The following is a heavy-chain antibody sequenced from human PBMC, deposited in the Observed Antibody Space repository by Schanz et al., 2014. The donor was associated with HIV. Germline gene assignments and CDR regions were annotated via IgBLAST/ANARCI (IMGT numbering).Heavy chain of an antibody. CDR3: AKPEYDSRGNSQSHFDY. D-gene: IGHD3-22*01. V-gene: IGHV3-23*04. Sequence: VQLVESGGGVVQPGRSLRLSCAASGFTFSSYGMYWVRQAPGKGLEWVSTISASGGSTYYADSVLARFTISRDNSKNTLYLQMTTLRIDDTAVYYCAKPEYDSRGNSQSHFDYWGQGTLVTVSS. CDR2: ISASGGST. J-gene: IGHJ4*02. CDR1: GFTFSSYG.